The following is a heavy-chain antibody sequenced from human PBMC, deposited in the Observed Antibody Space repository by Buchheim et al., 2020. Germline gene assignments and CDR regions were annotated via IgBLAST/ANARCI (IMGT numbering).Heavy chain of an antibody. CDR3: ARSYYDFWSGYSSEDY. Sequence: EVQLVESGGGLVQPGGSLRLSCAASGFTFSSYWMSWVRQAPGKGLEWVANINQDGSEKYYVDSVKSRFTISRDNAKNSLYLQMNSLRAEDTAVYYCARSYYDFWSGYSSEDYWGQGTL. J-gene: IGHJ4*02. CDR2: INQDGSEK. D-gene: IGHD3-3*01. V-gene: IGHV3-7*01. CDR1: GFTFSSYW.